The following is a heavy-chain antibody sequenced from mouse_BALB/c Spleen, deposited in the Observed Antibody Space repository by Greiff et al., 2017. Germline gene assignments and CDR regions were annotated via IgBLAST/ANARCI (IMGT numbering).Heavy chain of an antibody. V-gene: IGHV1S56*01. Sequence: QVQLQQSGPELVKPGASVRISCKASGYTFTSYYIHWVKQRPGQGLEWIGWIYPGNVNTKYNEKFKGKATLTADKSSSTAYMQLSSLTSEDSAVYFCAREGPYYYGSRRLEGNYAMDYWGQGTSVTVSS. CDR3: AREGPYYYGSRRLEGNYAMDY. CDR2: IYPGNVNT. J-gene: IGHJ4*01. D-gene: IGHD1-1*01. CDR1: GYTFTSYY.